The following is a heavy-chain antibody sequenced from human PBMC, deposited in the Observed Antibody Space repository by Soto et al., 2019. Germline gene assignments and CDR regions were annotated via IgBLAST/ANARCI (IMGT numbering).Heavy chain of an antibody. V-gene: IGHV4-30-4*01. J-gene: IGHJ4*02. CDR1: GGSISSGDYY. Sequence: SETLSLTCTVSGGSISSGDYYWSWIRQPPGKGLEWIGYIYYSGSTYYNPSLKSRVTISVDTSKNQFSLKLSSVTAADTAVYYCARSLTTVTPWDYWGQGTLVTVSS. CDR3: ARSLTTVTPWDY. CDR2: IYYSGST. D-gene: IGHD4-17*01.